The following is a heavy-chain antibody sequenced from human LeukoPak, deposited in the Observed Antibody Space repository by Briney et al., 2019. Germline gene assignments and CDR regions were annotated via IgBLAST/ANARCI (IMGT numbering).Heavy chain of an antibody. J-gene: IGHJ4*02. CDR3: AGVSESGWYYFDY. Sequence: GGSLRLSCAASGFTFSSYAVTWVRQAPGKGLKWVSGITGSGDTTFYADSVKGRFTISRDNSKNTLYLQMSSLRDEDTAVYYCAGVSESGWYYFDYWGQGTLVTVSS. CDR1: GFTFSSYA. CDR2: ITGSGDTT. V-gene: IGHV3-23*01. D-gene: IGHD6-19*01.